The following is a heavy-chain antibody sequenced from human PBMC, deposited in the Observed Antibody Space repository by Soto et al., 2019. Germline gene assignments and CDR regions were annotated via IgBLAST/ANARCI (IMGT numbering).Heavy chain of an antibody. CDR2: IYYSGST. V-gene: IGHV4-30-4*01. CDR3: ASVSLDSSSFSYYYYYGMDV. Sequence: SETLSLTCTVSGGSISSGDYYWSWIRQPPGKGLEWIGYIYYSGSTYYNPSLKSRVTISVDTSKNQFSLKLSSVTAADTAVYYCASVSLDSSSFSYYYYYGMDVWGQGTTVTVSS. J-gene: IGHJ6*02. D-gene: IGHD6-6*01. CDR1: GGSISSGDYY.